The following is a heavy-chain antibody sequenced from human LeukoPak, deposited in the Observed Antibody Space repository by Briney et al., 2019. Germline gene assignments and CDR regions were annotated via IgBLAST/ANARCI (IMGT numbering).Heavy chain of an antibody. CDR3: ARGVGTCWISSWFDS. CDR1: VYNFIDDY. V-gene: IGHV1-2*02. D-gene: IGHD6-13*01. CDR2: MNPNTGGT. Sequence: ASVKVSCKTSVYNFIDDYITSVRQAPGQGLEWMAWMNPNTGGTKFAQRFQGRVTMTRDTSISTAYMELSRLTSDDTAVYYCARGVGTCWISSWFDSWGQGTLVSVSS. J-gene: IGHJ5*01.